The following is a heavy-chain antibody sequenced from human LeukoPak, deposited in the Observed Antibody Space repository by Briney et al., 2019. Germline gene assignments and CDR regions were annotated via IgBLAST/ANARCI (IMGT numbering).Heavy chain of an antibody. CDR2: TYYRSKWNN. Sequence: SQTLSLTCAISGDSVSSNSATWNWIRQSPSRGLEWLGRTYYRSKWNNDYAVSVKSRIIIDQDTSKNQFSLQLNSVTPEDTAMYYCARGGIAVAGLDYWGQGILVTVSS. CDR3: ARGGIAVAGLDY. J-gene: IGHJ4*02. D-gene: IGHD6-19*01. CDR1: GDSVSSNSAT. V-gene: IGHV6-1*01.